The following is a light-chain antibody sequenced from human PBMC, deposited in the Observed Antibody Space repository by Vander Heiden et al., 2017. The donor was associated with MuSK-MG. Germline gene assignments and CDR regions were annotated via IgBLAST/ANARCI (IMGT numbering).Light chain of an antibody. V-gene: IGKV1-5*03. J-gene: IGKJ1*01. CDR2: KAS. CDR3: QQYNSYSPWT. CDR1: QSISSW. Sequence: DIQMTQSPSTLSASVGDRVTITCRASQSISSWLAWYQQKPGKAPKLLIYKASSLESGVPSRFSGSGYGTEFTLTISSRQPDDFAAYYCQQYNSYSPWTFGQGTKVEIK.